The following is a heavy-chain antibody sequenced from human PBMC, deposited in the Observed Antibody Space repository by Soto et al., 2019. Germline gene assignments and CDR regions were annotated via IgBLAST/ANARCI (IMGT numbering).Heavy chain of an antibody. CDR3: AKDVYCTTGVCYFYYYYGMDV. V-gene: IGHV3-23*01. CDR1: GVTFCISV. CDR2: ISGSGGST. Sequence: PAWCLRLGCAASGVTFCISVVTWVRQAPGKGLEWVSAISGSGGSTYYADSVKGRFTISRDNSKNTLYLQMNSLRAEDTAVYYCAKDVYCTTGVCYFYYYYGMDVWVQGTTVTVSS. D-gene: IGHD2-8*01. J-gene: IGHJ6*02.